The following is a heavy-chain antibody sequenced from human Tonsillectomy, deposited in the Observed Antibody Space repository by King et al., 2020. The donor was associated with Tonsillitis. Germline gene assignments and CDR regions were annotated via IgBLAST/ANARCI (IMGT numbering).Heavy chain of an antibody. CDR3: ARGPVPYYGMDV. V-gene: IGHV3-30*03. CDR1: GFTFSNYA. Sequence: VQLVESGGGVVQPGRSLRLSCAASGFTFSNYAMHWVRQAPGKGLEWVALISDDGREKNYADSVKGRFTISRDNTKETLWLQMNTLRGDDTADYYCARGPVPYYGMDVWGQGTAVTVSS. CDR2: ISDDGREK. J-gene: IGHJ6*02.